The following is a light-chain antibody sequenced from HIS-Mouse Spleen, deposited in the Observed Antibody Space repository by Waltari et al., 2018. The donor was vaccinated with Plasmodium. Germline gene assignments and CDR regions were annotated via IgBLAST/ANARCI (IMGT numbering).Light chain of an antibody. CDR2: HDS. Sequence: SYELTQPPSVSVSPGQTASITCSGDKLGDKYACWYQQKPCQSPVLVIYHDSKGPSGRPERFSGSNSGNTATLTISGTEAMDEADYYCQAWESSTVVFGGGTKLTVL. V-gene: IGLV3-1*01. CDR3: QAWESSTVV. CDR1: KLGDKY. J-gene: IGLJ2*01.